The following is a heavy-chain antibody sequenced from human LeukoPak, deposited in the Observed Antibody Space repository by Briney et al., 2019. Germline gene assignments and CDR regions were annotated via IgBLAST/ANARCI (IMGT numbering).Heavy chain of an antibody. D-gene: IGHD2-15*01. CDR2: INPNRGGT. CDR3: ARPKYCSGGSCYDGVGAFDI. Sequence: GASVKVSCKASGYTFTGYYMHWVRQAPGQGLEWMGQINPNRGGTNYAQKSQVRVPMTRDTSISTAYMQLSRLRSDDTAMYYCARPKYCSGGSCYDGVGAFDIWGQGTMVTVSS. J-gene: IGHJ3*02. CDR1: GYTFTGYY. V-gene: IGHV1-2*06.